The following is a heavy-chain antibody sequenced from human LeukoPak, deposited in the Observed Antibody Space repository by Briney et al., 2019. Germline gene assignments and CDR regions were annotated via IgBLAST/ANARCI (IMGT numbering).Heavy chain of an antibody. J-gene: IGHJ4*02. CDR1: GFTFSSYA. Sequence: PGGSPRLSCAASGFTFSSYAMSWVRQAPGKGLEWVSAISGSGGSTYYADSVKGRFTISRDNSKNTLYLQMNSLRAEDTAVYYCAKDPYDFWSGYYPLDYWGQGTLVTVSS. CDR2: ISGSGGST. CDR3: AKDPYDFWSGYYPLDY. V-gene: IGHV3-23*01. D-gene: IGHD3-3*01.